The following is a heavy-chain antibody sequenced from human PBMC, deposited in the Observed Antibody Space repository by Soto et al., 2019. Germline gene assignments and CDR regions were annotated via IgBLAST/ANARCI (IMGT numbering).Heavy chain of an antibody. V-gene: IGHV3-21*01. CDR3: ARDRAVAGIIPFDY. J-gene: IGHJ4*02. D-gene: IGHD6-19*01. Sequence: GGSLRLSCAASGFTFSSYSMNWVRQAPGKGLEWVSSISSSSSYIYYADSVKGRFTISRDNAKNSLYLQMNSLRAEDTAVYYCARDRAVAGIIPFDYWGQGTLVTVSS. CDR1: GFTFSSYS. CDR2: ISSSSSYI.